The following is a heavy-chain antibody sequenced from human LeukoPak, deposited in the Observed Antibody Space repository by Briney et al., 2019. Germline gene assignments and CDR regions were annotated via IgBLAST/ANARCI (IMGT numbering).Heavy chain of an antibody. J-gene: IGHJ4*02. D-gene: IGHD3-9*01. CDR3: ARVNITIFFRPGSRANYFDY. Sequence: ASVKVSCKASGYTFTGYYMHWVRQAPGQGLEWMGWINPNSGGTNYAQKFQGRVTMTRDTSISTAYMELSRLRSDDTAVYYCARVNITIFFRPGSRANYFDYWGQGTLVTVSS. CDR1: GYTFTGYY. CDR2: INPNSGGT. V-gene: IGHV1-2*02.